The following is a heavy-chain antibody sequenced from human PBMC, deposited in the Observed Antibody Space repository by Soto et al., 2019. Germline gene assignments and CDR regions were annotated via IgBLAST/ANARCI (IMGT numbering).Heavy chain of an antibody. Sequence: EVQLLESGGGLVQPWGSLRLSCAASGFTFNSYGMSWVRQAPGTGLEWVAVVSPSGENTNYADSVKGRFTISRDNSNNTVNLQMNSLRAEDTAIYFCATTGFGDYDYWGPGALVTVSS. D-gene: IGHD4-17*01. V-gene: IGHV3-23*01. CDR2: VSPSGENT. CDR1: GFTFNSYG. CDR3: ATTGFGDYDY. J-gene: IGHJ4*02.